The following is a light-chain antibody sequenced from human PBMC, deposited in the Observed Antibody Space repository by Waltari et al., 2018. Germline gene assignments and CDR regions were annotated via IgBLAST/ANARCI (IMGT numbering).Light chain of an antibody. CDR1: SGDVGGYDL. V-gene: IGLV2-14*03. CDR3: SSFTSSSTGI. Sequence: SALTQPTSVSGSPGQLITISCTGTSGDVGGYDLVFWYQQHPCKAPKLMIYDATNRPSGVSDRFSASTSGNTASLTISDLRPEDEAEYYCSSFTSSSTGIFGSGTTVTVL. J-gene: IGLJ1*01. CDR2: DAT.